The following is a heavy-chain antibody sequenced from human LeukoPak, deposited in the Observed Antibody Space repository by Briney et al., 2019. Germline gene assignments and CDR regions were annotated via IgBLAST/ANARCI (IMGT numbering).Heavy chain of an antibody. Sequence: SETLSLTCAVYGGSFSGYYWSWIRQPPGKGLEWIGYIYTSGSTNYNPSLKSRVTISVDTSKNQFSLKLSSVTAADTAVYYCARHASCSGGSCFPDYWGQGTLVTVSS. D-gene: IGHD2-15*01. CDR1: GGSFSGYY. J-gene: IGHJ4*02. V-gene: IGHV4-4*09. CDR2: IYTSGST. CDR3: ARHASCSGGSCFPDY.